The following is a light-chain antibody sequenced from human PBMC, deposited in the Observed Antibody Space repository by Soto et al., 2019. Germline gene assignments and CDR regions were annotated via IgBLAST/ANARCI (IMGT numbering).Light chain of an antibody. CDR3: QQYSIRPWT. Sequence: ETVMTQSPATLSASPGERATLSCRASQSVTSNLAWYQQKPGQAPRVLIYGASTRATGVPARFSGSGSGTEFTLTISSLQSEDFAVYYCQQYSIRPWTLGQGTKV. CDR2: GAS. V-gene: IGKV3-15*01. CDR1: QSVTSN. J-gene: IGKJ1*01.